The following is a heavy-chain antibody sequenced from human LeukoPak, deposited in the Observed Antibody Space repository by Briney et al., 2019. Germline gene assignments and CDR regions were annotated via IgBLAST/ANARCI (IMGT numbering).Heavy chain of an antibody. CDR2: IYHSGST. CDR1: GYSISSGYY. CDR3: ARTVKRYYYYYYMDV. D-gene: IGHD1-1*01. V-gene: IGHV4-38-2*01. J-gene: IGHJ6*03. Sequence: PSETLSLTCAVSGYSISSGYYWGWIRQPPGKGLEWIGSIYHSGSTYYNPSLKSRVTISVDTSKNQFSLKLSSVTAADTAVYYCARTVKRYYYYYYMDVWGKGTTVTVSS.